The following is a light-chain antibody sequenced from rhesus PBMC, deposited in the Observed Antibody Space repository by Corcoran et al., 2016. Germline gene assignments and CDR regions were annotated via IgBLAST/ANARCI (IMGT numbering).Light chain of an antibody. J-gene: IGLJ6*01. CDR1: RSDVGGYTD. CDR3: CSYTTSSTLV. CDR2: DVS. Sequence: QSDPTQPPSVSGSPGQSVTISCTGTRSDVGGYTDVSWYQQDPGKAPKLMIYDVSKRPSGVSDRFSGSKSGNTASLTISGLQAEDEADYYGCSYTTSSTLVFGSGTKLTVL. V-gene: IGLV2S7*01.